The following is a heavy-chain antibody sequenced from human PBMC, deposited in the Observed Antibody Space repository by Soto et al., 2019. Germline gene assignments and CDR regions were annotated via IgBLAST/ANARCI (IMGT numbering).Heavy chain of an antibody. CDR1: GFTFSSHG. D-gene: IGHD1-26*01. Sequence: QVQLVESEGGVVQPGGSLRLSCTASGFTFSSHGMHWVRQAPGKGLEWVAVIWYDGNTKYNADSVKGRFTISRDNSKNTLYLQMNNLRVEDTAVYYCARDSGTYYHYGMNVWGQGTTVTVSS. J-gene: IGHJ6*02. V-gene: IGHV3-33*01. CDR2: IWYDGNTK. CDR3: ARDSGTYYHYGMNV.